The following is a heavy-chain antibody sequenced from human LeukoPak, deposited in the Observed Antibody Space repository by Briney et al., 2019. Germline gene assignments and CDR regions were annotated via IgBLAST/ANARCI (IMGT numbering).Heavy chain of an antibody. V-gene: IGHV1-3*03. CDR3: ARSRPDVEQWLVPLDLDY. J-gene: IGHJ4*02. CDR1: GYTFTSYA. Sequence: ASVKVSCKASGYTFTSYAMHWVRQAPGQRLEWMGWINAGNGNTKYSQEFHGRVTITRDTSASTAYMELSSLRSEDMAVYYCARSRPDVEQWLVPLDLDYWGQGTLVTVSS. D-gene: IGHD6-19*01. CDR2: INAGNGNT.